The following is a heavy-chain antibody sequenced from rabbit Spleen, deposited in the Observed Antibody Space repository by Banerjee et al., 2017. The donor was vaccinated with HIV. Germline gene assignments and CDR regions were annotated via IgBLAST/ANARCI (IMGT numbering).Heavy chain of an antibody. CDR1: GFSFSNKA. J-gene: IGHJ4*01. D-gene: IGHD1-1*01. CDR2: IDPVFGIT. CDR3: ARDLDGVIGWNFGW. Sequence: QQRLVESGGGLVKPGASLTLTCKASGFSFSNKAVMCWVRQAPGKGLEWIGYIDPVFGITYYANWVNGRFSISRENAQNTVFLQMTSLTAADTATYFCARDLDGVIGWNFGWWGPGTLVT. V-gene: IGHV1S47*01.